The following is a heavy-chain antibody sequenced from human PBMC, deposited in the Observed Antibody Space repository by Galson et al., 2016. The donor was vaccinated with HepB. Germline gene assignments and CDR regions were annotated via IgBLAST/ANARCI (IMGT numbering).Heavy chain of an antibody. D-gene: IGHD2-15*01. CDR2: IGTAGDT. Sequence: SLRLSCAASGLTFSKCGMHWVRQPTGKGLEWVSAIGTAGDTYYPGSVRGRFTISRDKAKNSLYLQMNSLTAGDTAVYYCARGKFDCSGGTCRYYGLDVWGKGTAVTVSS. CDR3: ARGKFDCSGGTCRYYGLDV. CDR1: GLTFSKCG. J-gene: IGHJ6*04. V-gene: IGHV3-13*01.